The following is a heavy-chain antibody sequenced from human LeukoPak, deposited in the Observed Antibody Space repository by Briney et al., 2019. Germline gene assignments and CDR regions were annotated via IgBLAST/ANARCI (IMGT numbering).Heavy chain of an antibody. CDR3: AASPPLNSGSYNYFDY. V-gene: IGHV1-58*01. D-gene: IGHD1-26*01. J-gene: IGHJ4*02. CDR2: IVVGSGNT. Sequence: TSVKVSCKASGFTFTSSAVQWVRQARGQRLEWIGWIVVGSGNTNYAQKFQERVTITRDMSTSTAYMELSSLRSEDTAVYYCAASPPLNSGSYNYFDYWGQGTLVTASS. CDR1: GFTFTSSA.